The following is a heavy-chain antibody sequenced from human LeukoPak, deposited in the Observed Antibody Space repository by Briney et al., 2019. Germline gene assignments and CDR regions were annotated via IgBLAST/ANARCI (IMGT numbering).Heavy chain of an antibody. CDR2: ISYDGSNK. D-gene: IGHD5-24*01. CDR1: GFTFSSYA. Sequence: GGSLRLSCAASGFTFSSYAMHWVRQAPGKGLEWVAVISYDGSNKYYADSVKGRFTISRDNSKNTLYLQMNSLRAEDTAVYYCTRSRGRDGYSHFDYWGQGTLVTVSS. J-gene: IGHJ4*02. CDR3: TRSRGRDGYSHFDY. V-gene: IGHV3-30-3*01.